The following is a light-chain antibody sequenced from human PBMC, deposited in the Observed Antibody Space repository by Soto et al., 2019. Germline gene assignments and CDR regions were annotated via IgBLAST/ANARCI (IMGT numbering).Light chain of an antibody. CDR3: QQFNQWPLT. V-gene: IGKV3-15*01. CDR1: QSVYSN. CDR2: GSF. J-gene: IGKJ4*01. Sequence: EIVMTQSPATLSVSPGERVTLSCRASQSVYSNLAWYQQKPGQAPRLLIHGSFTRATGIPARFSGSGSGTAVTLTVNSVQSEDFAVYYCQQFNQWPLTFGGGTKVEIK.